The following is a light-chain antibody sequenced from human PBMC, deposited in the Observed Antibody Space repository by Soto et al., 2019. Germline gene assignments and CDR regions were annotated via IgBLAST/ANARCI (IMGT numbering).Light chain of an antibody. Sequence: DIQMTQSPSTLSASVGYRFTLTCRASQSISSWLAWYQQKPGKAPKLLIYHAYSLESGVPSRFSGSESGTEFTLTINSLQPDDFATYYCQQYNSYPWTFGQGTTGDIK. J-gene: IGKJ1*01. V-gene: IGKV1-5*01. CDR3: QQYNSYPWT. CDR1: QSISSW. CDR2: HAY.